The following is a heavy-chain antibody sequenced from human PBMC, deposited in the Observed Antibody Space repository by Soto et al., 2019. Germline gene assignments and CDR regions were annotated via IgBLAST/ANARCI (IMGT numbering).Heavy chain of an antibody. V-gene: IGHV4-61*01. CDR3: ARTVKSRGPFCGGACFSY. CDR1: GGSFMSGSQS. CDR2: IYYSGST. Sequence: SETLSLTCTVSGGSFMSGSQSWSWNRQPLGQGVEWIGYIYYSGSTDYNPSLKSRVTISVDTSKNQYSLKLSSATAADTAVYYCARTVKSRGPFCGGACFSYWGQGTLVTVSS. D-gene: IGHD2-21*02. J-gene: IGHJ4*02.